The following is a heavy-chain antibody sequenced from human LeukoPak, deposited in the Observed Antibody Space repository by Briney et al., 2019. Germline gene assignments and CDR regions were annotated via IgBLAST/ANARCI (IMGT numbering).Heavy chain of an antibody. CDR1: GGSISSYY. CDR2: IYYSGST. Sequence: SETLSLTCTVSGGSISSYYWSWIRQPPGKGLEWIGYIYYSGSTNYNPSLKSRVTISVDTSKNQFSLKLSSVTAADTAVYYCARVGSSSGGRSNFDYWGQGTLVTVSS. V-gene: IGHV4-59*01. J-gene: IGHJ4*02. D-gene: IGHD6-6*01. CDR3: ARVGSSSGGRSNFDY.